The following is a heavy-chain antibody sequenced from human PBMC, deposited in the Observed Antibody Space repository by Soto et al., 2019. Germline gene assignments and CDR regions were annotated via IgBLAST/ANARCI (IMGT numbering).Heavy chain of an antibody. D-gene: IGHD2-2*01. J-gene: IGHJ6*03. CDR2: INHSGSP. CDR1: GGSFSGYY. Sequence: QVQLQQWGAGLLKPSETLSLTCAVYGGSFSGYYWSWIRQPPGKGLEWIGEINHSGSPNYNPSLKRRVNISVDTSKNKFSLKLSSVTAADTAVYYCAKLGSSTERSYMVVWGKGTTVTVSS. CDR3: AKLGSSTERSYMVV. V-gene: IGHV4-34*01.